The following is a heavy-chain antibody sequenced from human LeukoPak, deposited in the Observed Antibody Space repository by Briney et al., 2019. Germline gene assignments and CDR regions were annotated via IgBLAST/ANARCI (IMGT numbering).Heavy chain of an antibody. CDR3: ARELIVVVPAAKAWSDAFDI. V-gene: IGHV1-18*01. D-gene: IGHD2-2*01. CDR1: GYTFTSYG. Sequence: GASVKVSCKASGYTFTSYGISWVRQAPGQGLEWMGWISAYNGNTNYAQKFQGRVTMTRDMSTSTVYMELSSLRSEDTAVYYCARELIVVVPAAKAWSDAFDIWGQGTMVTVSS. CDR2: ISAYNGNT. J-gene: IGHJ3*02.